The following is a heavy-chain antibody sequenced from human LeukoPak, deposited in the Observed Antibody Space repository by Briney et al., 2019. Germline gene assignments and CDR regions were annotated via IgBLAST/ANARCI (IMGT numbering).Heavy chain of an antibody. V-gene: IGHV3-74*01. CDR1: GFTFSSYW. D-gene: IGHD6-6*01. CDR2: INSDGSST. CDR3: AKARGWGYSSSSADY. Sequence: GGSLRLSCAASGFTFSSYWMHWVRQAPGKGLVRVSRINSDGSSTSYADSVKGRFTISRDNAKNSVYLQMNSLRAEDTAVYYCAKARGWGYSSSSADYWGQGTLVTVSS. J-gene: IGHJ4*02.